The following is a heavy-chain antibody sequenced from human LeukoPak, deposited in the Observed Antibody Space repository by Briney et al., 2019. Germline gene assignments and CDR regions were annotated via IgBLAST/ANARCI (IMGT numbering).Heavy chain of an antibody. CDR3: ARDRGYCSGDSCYPTRFDY. CDR1: GFTVSSNY. V-gene: IGHV3-53*01. Sequence: GGSLRLSCAASGFTVSSNYMSWVRQAPVKGLEWVSIIYSGGNTYYADSVEGRFTISRDNSKNTVYLQMNSLRVGDTAVYYCARDRGYCSGDSCYPTRFDYWGRETLVTVSS. J-gene: IGHJ4*02. D-gene: IGHD2-15*01. CDR2: IYSGGNT.